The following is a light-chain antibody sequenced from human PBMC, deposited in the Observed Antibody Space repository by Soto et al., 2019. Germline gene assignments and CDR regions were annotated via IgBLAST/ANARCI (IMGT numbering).Light chain of an antibody. V-gene: IGKV3-11*01. Sequence: EIVLTQSPASLSLSPGERATLSCRASQSVSSHLAWFQQRPGQAPRLLIYGASNRATGIPARFGGSGSGTNFTLPSSSLEPEDFAVYYCQQRSNWPPVLTFGGGTKVEIK. CDR2: GAS. J-gene: IGKJ4*01. CDR1: QSVSSH. CDR3: QQRSNWPPVLT.